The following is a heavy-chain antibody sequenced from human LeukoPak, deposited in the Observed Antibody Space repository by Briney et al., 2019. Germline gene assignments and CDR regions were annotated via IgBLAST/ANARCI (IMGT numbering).Heavy chain of an antibody. CDR1: GGPISSYY. V-gene: IGHV4-59*12. CDR2: IYYSGST. Sequence: SETLSLTCTVSGGPISSYYWSWIRQPPGKGLEWIGYIYYSGSTYYNPSLKSRVTISVDTSKNQFSLKLSPVTAADTAVYYCARDGSWVYYFDYWGQGTLVTVSS. CDR3: ARDGSWVYYFDY. J-gene: IGHJ4*02. D-gene: IGHD6-13*01.